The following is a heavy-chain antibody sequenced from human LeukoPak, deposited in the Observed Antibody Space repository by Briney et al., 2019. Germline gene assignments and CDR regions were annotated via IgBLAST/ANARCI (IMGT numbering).Heavy chain of an antibody. J-gene: IGHJ5*02. CDR2: ISSTSSYI. V-gene: IGHV3-21*04. Sequence: GGSLRLSCAASGFTFSSYSMNWVRQAPGKGLEWVSSISSTSSYIYYADSVKGRFTISRDSSKNTLYLQMKSLRAEDTAVYYCAKDRRIVAVGPRRTIKNCLDPWGQGTLVTVSS. CDR1: GFTFSSYS. CDR3: AKDRRIVAVGPRRTIKNCLDP. D-gene: IGHD6-13*01.